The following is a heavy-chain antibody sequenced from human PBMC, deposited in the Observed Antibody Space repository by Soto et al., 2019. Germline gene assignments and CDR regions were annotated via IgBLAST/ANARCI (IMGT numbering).Heavy chain of an antibody. Sequence: GGSLRLSCAASGFNFRDYYMTWIRQAPGKGLEWVSYISSSGSTIYYADSVKGRFTISRDNAKNSLYLQMNSLRAEDTAVYYCAKGPFYGMDVWGQGTTVTVSS. CDR3: AKGPFYGMDV. CDR2: ISSSGSTI. J-gene: IGHJ6*02. V-gene: IGHV3-11*01. CDR1: GFNFRDYY.